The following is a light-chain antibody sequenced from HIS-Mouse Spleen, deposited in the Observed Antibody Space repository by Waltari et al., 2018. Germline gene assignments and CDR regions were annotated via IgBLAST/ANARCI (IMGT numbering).Light chain of an antibody. Sequence: SYELTQPPSVSVSPGQTASITCSGDKLGDKYACWYQQKPGQSPVLVIYQDSKRPSGIPERFSGANSGNNATLTIRGTQAMDEADYYCQAWDRSTVVFGGGTKLTVL. CDR2: QDS. J-gene: IGLJ2*01. V-gene: IGLV3-1*01. CDR3: QAWDRSTVV. CDR1: KLGDKY.